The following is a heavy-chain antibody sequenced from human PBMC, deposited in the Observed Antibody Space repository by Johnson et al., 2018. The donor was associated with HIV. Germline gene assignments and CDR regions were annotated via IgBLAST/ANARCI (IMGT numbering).Heavy chain of an antibody. V-gene: IGHV3-48*04. CDR2: ISSTGTTI. D-gene: IGHD5-18*01. CDR3: ARNRPVSYGYRGAFDI. J-gene: IGHJ3*02. Sequence: EVQLVESGGGVVQPGRSLRLSCAASGFTFSSYGMHWVRQAPGKGLDWVSYISSTGTTIYYADSVKGRFTISRDNAMKSLYLQINSLRAEDTAVYYCARNRPVSYGYRGAFDIWGQGTMVTVSS. CDR1: GFTFSSYG.